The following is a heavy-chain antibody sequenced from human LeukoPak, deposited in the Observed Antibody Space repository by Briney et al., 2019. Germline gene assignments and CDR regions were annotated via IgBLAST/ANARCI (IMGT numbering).Heavy chain of an antibody. J-gene: IGHJ3*02. D-gene: IGHD4-17*01. CDR2: IKQDGSEK. CDR1: GFTFSNYW. CDR3: AKDRAYGYESFDI. V-gene: IGHV3-7*03. Sequence: AGGSLRLSCAASGFTFSNYWMSWVRQAPGKGLEWVANIKQDGSEKYYLDSVKGRFTISRDNGKNSLYLQMNSLRAEDTALYYCAKDRAYGYESFDIWGQGTMVTVSS.